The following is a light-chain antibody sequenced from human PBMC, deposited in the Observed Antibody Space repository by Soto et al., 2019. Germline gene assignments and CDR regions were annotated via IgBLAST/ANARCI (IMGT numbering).Light chain of an antibody. CDR3: QQYGSSPLYT. V-gene: IGKV3-20*01. J-gene: IGKJ2*01. CDR2: GAS. Sequence: EIVLTQSPGTLSLSPGERATLSCRASQSVSSSYLAWYQQKPGQAPRLLIYGASSRATGIPDRFSGSGSGTDFRLTISSLEPEDFAVYYCQQYGSSPLYTFGQGTKLEIK. CDR1: QSVSSSY.